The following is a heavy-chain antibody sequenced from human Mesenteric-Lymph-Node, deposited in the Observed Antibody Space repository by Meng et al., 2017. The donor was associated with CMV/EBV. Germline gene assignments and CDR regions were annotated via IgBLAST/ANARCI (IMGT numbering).Heavy chain of an antibody. CDR2: ISAYNGNT. CDR1: GYTFTSYG. Sequence: CKASGYTFTSYGISWVRQAPGQGLEWMGWISAYNGNTNYAQKLQGRVTMTTDTSTSTAYMELRSLRSDDTAVYYCARATVTTSWYFDLWGHGTLVTVSS. D-gene: IGHD4-17*01. CDR3: ARATVTTSWYFDL. J-gene: IGHJ2*01. V-gene: IGHV1-18*04.